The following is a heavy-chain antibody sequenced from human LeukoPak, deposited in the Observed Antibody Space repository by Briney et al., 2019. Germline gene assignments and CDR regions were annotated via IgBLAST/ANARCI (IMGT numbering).Heavy chain of an antibody. J-gene: IGHJ4*02. V-gene: IGHV3-7*01. D-gene: IGHD5-18*01. Sequence: GGSLRLSCAASGFTFSKYGMSWVRQAPGKGLEWVANIKKDGSGKYYVDSVKGRFTISRDNAKTSLYLHMNSLRAEDTAVYYCARHLSGVTGYTYGRGIDYWGQGTLVTVSS. CDR2: IKKDGSGK. CDR3: ARHLSGVTGYTYGRGIDY. CDR1: GFTFSKYG.